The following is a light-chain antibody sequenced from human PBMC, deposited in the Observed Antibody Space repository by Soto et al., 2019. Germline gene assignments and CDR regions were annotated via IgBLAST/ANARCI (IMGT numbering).Light chain of an antibody. CDR3: QQYGSSPYT. V-gene: IGKV3-20*01. CDR1: QTFTNNY. J-gene: IGKJ2*01. Sequence: EIVLTQSPGTLSLSPGERAILSCRASQTFTNNYLAWYQQKPGQAPRLLIYGASSRATGIPDRFSGSGSGTDFTLIISGLGPEDSAVYCCQQYGSSPYTFGQGTKLEIK. CDR2: GAS.